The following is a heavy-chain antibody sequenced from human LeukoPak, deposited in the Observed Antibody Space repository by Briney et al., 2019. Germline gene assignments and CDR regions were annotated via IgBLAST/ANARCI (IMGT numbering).Heavy chain of an antibody. V-gene: IGHV3-30*18. CDR1: GFTFSSYG. CDR3: AKEPVWFGELLGYFDY. D-gene: IGHD3-10*01. Sequence: GGSLRLSCAASGFTFSSYGMHWVRQAPGKGLEWVAVISYDGSNKYYADSVKGRFTISRDNSKNTLYLQMNSLRAEDTAVYYCAKEPVWFGELLGYFDYWGQGTLVTVSS. CDR2: ISYDGSNK. J-gene: IGHJ4*02.